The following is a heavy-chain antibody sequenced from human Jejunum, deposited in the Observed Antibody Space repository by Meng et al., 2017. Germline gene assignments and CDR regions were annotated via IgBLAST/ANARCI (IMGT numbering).Heavy chain of an antibody. D-gene: IGHD4-17*01. Sequence: QLQLQESGPGLVKPSETLSLTCTVSGDSISSSSYYWGWIRQPPGKGLEWIGRIYYSGTTYYNPSLKSRVTISVDTSKNQFSLKVSSVTAADTVVYYCARQSVQNGMDVWGQGTMVTVSS. J-gene: IGHJ6*02. CDR2: IYYSGTT. CDR1: GDSISSSSYY. V-gene: IGHV4-39*01. CDR3: ARQSVQNGMDV.